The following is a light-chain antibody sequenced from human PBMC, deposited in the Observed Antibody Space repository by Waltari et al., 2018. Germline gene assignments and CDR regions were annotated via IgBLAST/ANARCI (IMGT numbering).Light chain of an antibody. Sequence: QSALTQPASVSGSPGRSITISCSGTTSDVGGYNSVSWYQQHPNKGPKVIIFEVTNRPSGVSNRFSGSKSGNTATLTISGRQTEDEADYFCASYTSSSTWVFGGGTKVTVL. V-gene: IGLV2-14*01. CDR3: ASYTSSSTWV. J-gene: IGLJ3*02. CDR1: TSDVGGYNS. CDR2: EVT.